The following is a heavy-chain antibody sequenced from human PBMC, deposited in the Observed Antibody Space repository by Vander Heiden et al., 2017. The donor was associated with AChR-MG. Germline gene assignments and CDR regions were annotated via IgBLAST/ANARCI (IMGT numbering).Heavy chain of an antibody. CDR3: ARKYCGGDCYSGDHWYFDL. CDR1: GYSFTSYW. Sequence: EVQLVQSGAEVKKPGESLKISCKGSGYSFTSYWIGWLGQMPGKGLEWMGVIYPGESDTRYSPSFQGQVTISADKSISTAYLQWSSLKASDTAMYYCARKYCGGDCYSGDHWYFDLWGRGTLVTVSS. J-gene: IGHJ2*01. V-gene: IGHV5-51*03. CDR2: IYPGESDT. D-gene: IGHD2-21*02.